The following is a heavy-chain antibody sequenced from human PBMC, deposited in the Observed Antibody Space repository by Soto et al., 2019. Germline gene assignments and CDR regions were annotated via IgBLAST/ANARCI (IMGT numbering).Heavy chain of an antibody. CDR3: AKAFRAAAGTFGPLDYYYYMDV. D-gene: IGHD6-13*01. CDR2: ISWNSGSI. V-gene: IGHV3-9*01. Sequence: EVQLVESGGGLVQPGRSLRLSCAASGFTFDDYAMHWVRQAPGKGLEWVSGISWNSGSIGYADSVKGRFTISRDNAKNSLYLQMNSLRAEDTALYYCAKAFRAAAGTFGPLDYYYYMDVWGKGTTVTVSS. CDR1: GFTFDDYA. J-gene: IGHJ6*03.